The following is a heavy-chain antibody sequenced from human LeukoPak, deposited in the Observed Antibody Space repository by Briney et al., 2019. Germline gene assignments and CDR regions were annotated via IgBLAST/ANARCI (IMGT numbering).Heavy chain of an antibody. CDR3: AREFLYCGGDCYYDY. D-gene: IGHD2-21*02. V-gene: IGHV3-74*01. CDR1: GFAFSSYW. CDR2: INSDGSST. J-gene: IGHJ4*02. Sequence: GGSLRLSCAASGFAFSSYWMHWVRQAPGKGLVWVSRINSDGSSTSYADSVKGRFTISRDNAKNTLYLQMNSLRAEDTAVYYCAREFLYCGGDCYYDYWGQGTLVTVSS.